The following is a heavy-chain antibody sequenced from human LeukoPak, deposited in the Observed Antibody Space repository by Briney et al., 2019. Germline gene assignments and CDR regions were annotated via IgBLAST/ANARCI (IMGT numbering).Heavy chain of an antibody. CDR3: AGLGAIQADASDI. D-gene: IGHD1-26*01. CDR2: IYYSGST. J-gene: IGHJ3*02. Sequence: SETLSLTCTVSGGSISSGGYYWSWIRQHPGKGLEWIGYIYYSGSTKYNPSLKSRVTISVDTSKNQFSLKLSSVTAADTAVYYCAGLGAIQADASDIWGQGTMVTVSS. V-gene: IGHV4-61*08. CDR1: GGSISSGGYY.